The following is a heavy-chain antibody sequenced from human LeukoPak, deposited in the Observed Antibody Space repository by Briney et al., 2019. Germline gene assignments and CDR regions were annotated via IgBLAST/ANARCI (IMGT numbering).Heavy chain of an antibody. V-gene: IGHV3-74*01. CDR2: INSDGIWT. D-gene: IGHD2/OR15-2a*01. Sequence: GGSLRLSCVASGNYWMHWVRQAPGKGLVWVSHINSDGIWTSYADSVKGRFTISKDNAKNTVYLQMNSLRAEDTAVYYCVSFYETYWGRGTLVTVSS. CDR1: GNYW. CDR3: VSFYETY. J-gene: IGHJ4*02.